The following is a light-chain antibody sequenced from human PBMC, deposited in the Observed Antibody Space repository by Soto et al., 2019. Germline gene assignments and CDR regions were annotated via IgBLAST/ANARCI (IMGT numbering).Light chain of an antibody. CDR3: QQSSITPYT. V-gene: IGKV1-39*01. CDR2: GAY. Sequence: DIQMTQSPSSLSASVGDRVTITCRASQSISRYLNWYQQKPGKVPKLLIQGAYPLQSGAPSRFSGHGSGTNFTLTISSLQPEDSATYYCQQSSITPYTFGQGTKVDIK. CDR1: QSISRY. J-gene: IGKJ2*01.